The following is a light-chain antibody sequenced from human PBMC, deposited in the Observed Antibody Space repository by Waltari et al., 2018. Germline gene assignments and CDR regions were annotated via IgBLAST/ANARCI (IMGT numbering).Light chain of an antibody. J-gene: IGKJ3*01. Sequence: ETVLTQSPATLSLSPGERATLSCRASQNIFSYLAWYQHKPGHAPRLLIYDASNRASGIPARVSGSGSGTDFTLTISSLEPEDFAVYYCQQRYNWPPFNFGPGTRVDFK. CDR3: QQRYNWPPFN. V-gene: IGKV3-11*01. CDR1: QNIFSY. CDR2: DAS.